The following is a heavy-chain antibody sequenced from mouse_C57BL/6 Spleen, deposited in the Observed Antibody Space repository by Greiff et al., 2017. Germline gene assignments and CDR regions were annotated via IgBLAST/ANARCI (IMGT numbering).Heavy chain of an antibody. Sequence: EVQLQQSGAELVRPGASVKLSCTASGFNIKDYYMHWVKQRPEQGLEWIGRIDPEDGDTEYAPKFQGKATMTADTSSNTAYLQLRSLTSADTAVYYWTGLYDYDGGAWFAYGGQGTLVTVAA. CDR2: IDPEDGDT. CDR3: TGLYDYDGGAWFAY. D-gene: IGHD2-4*01. J-gene: IGHJ3*01. V-gene: IGHV14-1*01. CDR1: GFNIKDYY.